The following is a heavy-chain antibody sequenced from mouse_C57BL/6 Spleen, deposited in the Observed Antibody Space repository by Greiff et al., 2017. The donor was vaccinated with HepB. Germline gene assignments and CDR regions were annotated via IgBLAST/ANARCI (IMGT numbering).Heavy chain of an antibody. Sequence: QVQLKQPGAGLVMPGGSLKLSCTASGNAFSRYWMRWVRRGPGQGLEWIGDIDPDDSKTNYNQTLKGKSTFTLDKSNSTAYMQLSSLKSEDSAVYYCERDGAYYSNYERFAYWGKGTLVTVSA. V-gene: IGHV1-69*01. J-gene: IGHJ3*01. CDR1: GNAFSRYW. D-gene: IGHD2-5*01. CDR2: IDPDDSKT. CDR3: ERDGAYYSNYERFAY.